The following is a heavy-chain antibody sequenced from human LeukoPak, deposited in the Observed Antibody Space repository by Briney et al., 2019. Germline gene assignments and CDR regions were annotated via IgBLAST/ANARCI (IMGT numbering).Heavy chain of an antibody. CDR1: GYTLTYYW. D-gene: IGHD5/OR15-5a*01. CDR2: IQPTSGDT. J-gene: IGHJ4*02. Sequence: ASVKLSFKAAGYTLTYYWMHWGRHAPGQGQEWMGFIQPTSGDTHSAQEFRGRVSITSDTSISTVYMELSNLRSADTAVYYCARSRSGLGYFDYWGQGTLVTVSS. CDR3: ARSRSGLGYFDY. V-gene: IGHV1-2*02.